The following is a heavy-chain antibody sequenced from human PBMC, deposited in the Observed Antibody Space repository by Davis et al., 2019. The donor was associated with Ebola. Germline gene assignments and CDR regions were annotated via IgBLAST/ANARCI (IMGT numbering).Heavy chain of an antibody. CDR2: IFYSGST. CDR1: GYSISSGYY. J-gene: IGHJ4*02. Sequence: PSETLSLTCAVSGYSISSGYYWGWIRQPPGKGLEWVGSIFYSGSTYYNPSLKSRVIISVDTSKNQFSLKLSSLTAADTAVYYCARVSSSRSGLEWGDYWGQGTLVTVSS. D-gene: IGHD6-19*01. CDR3: ARVSSSRSGLEWGDY. V-gene: IGHV4-38-2*01.